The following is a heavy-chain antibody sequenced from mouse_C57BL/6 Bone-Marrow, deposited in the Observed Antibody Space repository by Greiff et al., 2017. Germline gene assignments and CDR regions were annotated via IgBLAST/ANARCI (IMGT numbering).Heavy chain of an antibody. V-gene: IGHV1-81*01. CDR2: IYPRSGNT. J-gene: IGHJ3*01. CDR1: GYTFTSYG. Sequence: VKLLESGAELARPGASVKLSCKASGYTFTSYGISWVKQRTGQGLEWIGEIYPRSGNTYYNEKFKGKATLTADKSSSTAYMELRSLTSEDSAVYFCARWSYGSSHGGQGTLVTVSA. CDR3: ARWSYGSSH. D-gene: IGHD1-1*01.